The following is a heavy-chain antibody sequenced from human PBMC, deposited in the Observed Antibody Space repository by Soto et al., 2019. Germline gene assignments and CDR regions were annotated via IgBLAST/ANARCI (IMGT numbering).Heavy chain of an antibody. CDR2: IYYSGST. CDR1: GGSISSSSYY. J-gene: IGHJ5*02. V-gene: IGHV4-39*01. Sequence: QLQLQESGPGLVKPSETLSLTCTVSGGSISSSSYYWGWIRQPPGKGLEWIGSIYYSGSTYYNPSLKSRVTISVDTSKNQFSLKLSSVTAADTAVYYCARQMVAVAMNWFDPWGPGTLVTVSS. CDR3: ARQMVAVAMNWFDP. D-gene: IGHD6-19*01.